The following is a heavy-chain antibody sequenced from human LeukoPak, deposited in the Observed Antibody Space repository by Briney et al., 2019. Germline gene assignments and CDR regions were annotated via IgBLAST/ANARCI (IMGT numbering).Heavy chain of an antibody. CDR2: IYTSGST. CDR1: GGSISSGSYY. V-gene: IGHV4-61*02. J-gene: IGHJ4*02. CDR3: ARGPYGSGSYYNGLDY. Sequence: TLSLTCTVSGGSISSGSYYWSWIRQPAGKGLEWIGRIYTSGSTTYNPSLKSRVTISVDTSKNQFSLKLSSVTAADTAVYYCARGPYGSGSYYNGLDYWGQGTLVTVSS. D-gene: IGHD3-10*01.